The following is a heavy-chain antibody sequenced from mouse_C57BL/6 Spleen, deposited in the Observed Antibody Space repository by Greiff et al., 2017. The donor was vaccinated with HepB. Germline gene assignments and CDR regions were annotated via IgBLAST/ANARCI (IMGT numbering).Heavy chain of an antibody. J-gene: IGHJ2*01. CDR3: ASAGLTTVVDYFDY. Sequence: QVQLQQSGAELVKPGASVKISCKASGYAFSSYWMNWVKQRPGKGLEWIGQIYPGDGDTNYNGKFKGKATLTADKSSSTAYMQLSSLTSEDDAVYFCASAGLTTVVDYFDYWGQGTTLTVSS. V-gene: IGHV1-80*01. CDR2: IYPGDGDT. CDR1: GYAFSSYW. D-gene: IGHD1-1*01.